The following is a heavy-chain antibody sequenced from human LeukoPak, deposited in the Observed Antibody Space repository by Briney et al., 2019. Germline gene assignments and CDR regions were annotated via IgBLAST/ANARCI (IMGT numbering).Heavy chain of an antibody. Sequence: PGGSLRLSCAASGFTFSRYSMNWVRQAPGKGLEWVSSISSSGTYIYYADSVKGRFTISRDNAKSSLNLQMNSLRAEDTAVYYCARGSEWELLSCDYWGQGTLVTVSS. V-gene: IGHV3-21*01. CDR1: GFTFSRYS. CDR2: ISSSGTYI. D-gene: IGHD1-26*01. J-gene: IGHJ4*02. CDR3: ARGSEWELLSCDY.